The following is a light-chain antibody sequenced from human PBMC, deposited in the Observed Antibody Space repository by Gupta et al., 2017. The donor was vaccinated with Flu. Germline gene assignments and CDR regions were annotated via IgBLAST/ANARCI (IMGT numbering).Light chain of an antibody. J-gene: IGKJ4*01. Sequence: PSSRSASVGDRVTITCRASQDISTYLAWYQQKSGKLPNRLIYAASSLQSAVIPGFSGSGGWTTVTLTISSRQPEDVSSYYCQKYNSARPAFGGGTKVEIK. V-gene: IGKV1-27*01. CDR3: QKYNSARPA. CDR1: QDISTY. CDR2: AAS.